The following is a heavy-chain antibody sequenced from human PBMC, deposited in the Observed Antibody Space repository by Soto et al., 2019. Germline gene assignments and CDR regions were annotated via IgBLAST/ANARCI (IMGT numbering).Heavy chain of an antibody. CDR3: AADRYCSGGSCNYYHGMDV. J-gene: IGHJ6*02. Sequence: SVKVSCKASGFTFTSSAVQWVRQARGQRLEWIGWIVVGSGNTNYAQKFQERVTITRDMSTSTAYMELSSLRSEDTAVYYCAADRYCSGGSCNYYHGMDVWGQGTTVTVSS. V-gene: IGHV1-58*01. D-gene: IGHD2-15*01. CDR1: GFTFTSSA. CDR2: IVVGSGNT.